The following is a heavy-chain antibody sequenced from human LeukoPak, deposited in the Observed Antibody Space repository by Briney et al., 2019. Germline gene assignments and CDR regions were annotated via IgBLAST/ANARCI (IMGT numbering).Heavy chain of an antibody. J-gene: IGHJ6*02. V-gene: IGHV4-31*03. CDR1: GGSISSGGYY. Sequence: NPSETLSLTCTVSGGSISSGGYYWSWIRQHPGKGLEWIGYIYYSGSTYYNPSLKSRVTISVDTSKNQSSLKLSSVTAADTAVYYCARGASIGDGMDVWGQGTTVTVSS. CDR3: ARGASIGDGMDV. D-gene: IGHD1-26*01. CDR2: IYYSGST.